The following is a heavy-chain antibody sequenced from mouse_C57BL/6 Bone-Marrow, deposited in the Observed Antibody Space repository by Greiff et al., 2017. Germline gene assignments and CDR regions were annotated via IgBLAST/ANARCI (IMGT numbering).Heavy chain of an antibody. CDR3: AREGRWDYDGGFAY. CDR1: GYTFTSYW. D-gene: IGHD2-4*01. CDR2: IYPGSGST. Sequence: VKLQQPGAELVKPGASVKMSCKASGYTFTSYWITWVKQRPGQGLEWIGDIYPGSGSTNYNEKFKSKATLTVDTSSSTAYMQLSSLTSEDSAVYYCAREGRWDYDGGFAYWGQGTLVTVSA. V-gene: IGHV1-55*01. J-gene: IGHJ3*01.